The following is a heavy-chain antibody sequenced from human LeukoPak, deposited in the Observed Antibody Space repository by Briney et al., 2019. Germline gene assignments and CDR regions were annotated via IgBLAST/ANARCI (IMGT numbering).Heavy chain of an antibody. D-gene: IGHD4-17*01. V-gene: IGHV1-46*01. CDR1: GYTFTSYY. J-gene: IGHJ2*01. CDR2: INPSGGST. Sequence: ASVKVSCKASGYTFTSYYMHWVRQAPGQGLEWMGIINPSGGSTSYAQKFQGRVTMTRDTSTSTVYMELSSLRSEDTAAYYCARDPRGGTNGDKPVGYFDLWGRGTLVTVSS. CDR3: ARDPRGGTNGDKPVGYFDL.